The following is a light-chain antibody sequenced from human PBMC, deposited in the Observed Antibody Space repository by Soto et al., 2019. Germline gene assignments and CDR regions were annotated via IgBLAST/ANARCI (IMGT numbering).Light chain of an antibody. CDR3: SSYAGSNVV. Sequence: QSALTQPPSASGSPGQSVTISCTGTSSDVGGYNYVSWYQQHPGKPPKVMIYEVSKRPSGVPDRFSGSKSDNTASLTVSGLQAEDEADYYCSSYAGSNVVFGGGTKVTVL. CDR2: EVS. J-gene: IGLJ2*01. CDR1: SSDVGGYNY. V-gene: IGLV2-8*01.